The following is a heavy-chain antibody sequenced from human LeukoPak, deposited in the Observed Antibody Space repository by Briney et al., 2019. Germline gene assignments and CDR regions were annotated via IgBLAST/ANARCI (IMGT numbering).Heavy chain of an antibody. CDR3: AKDGRYFDWSPTYGMDV. CDR1: GYTFTSYY. V-gene: IGHV1-46*01. J-gene: IGHJ6*02. CDR2: INPSGGST. Sequence: ASVKVSCKASGYTFTSYYMHWVRQAPGQGLEWMGIINPSGGSTSYAQKFQGRVTMTRDTSTSTVYMELSSLRSEDTAVYYCAKDGRYFDWSPTYGMDVWGQGTTVTVSS. D-gene: IGHD3-9*01.